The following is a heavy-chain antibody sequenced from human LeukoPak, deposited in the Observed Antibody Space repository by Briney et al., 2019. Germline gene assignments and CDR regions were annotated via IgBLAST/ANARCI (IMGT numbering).Heavy chain of an antibody. CDR2: IYYSGST. CDR3: ARARASYYYDSSYFDY. D-gene: IGHD3-22*01. J-gene: IGHJ4*02. Sequence: SETLSLTCTVSGXSISSYYWSWIRQPPGKGLEWIGYIYYSGSTNYNPSLKSRVTISVDTSKNQFSLKLSSVTAADTAVYYCARARASYYYDSSYFDYWGQGTLVTVSS. CDR1: GXSISSYY. V-gene: IGHV4-59*01.